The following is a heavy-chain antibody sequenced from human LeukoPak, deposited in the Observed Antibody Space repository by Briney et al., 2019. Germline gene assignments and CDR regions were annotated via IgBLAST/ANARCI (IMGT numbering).Heavy chain of an antibody. J-gene: IGHJ6*03. CDR1: GFSISSSSYY. CDR3: ARGIQHYYDSSGYYPPFYYYYYYMDV. CDR2: IYYSGST. Sequence: ETLSLTCTVSGFSISSSSYYWGWIRQPPGKGLEWIVSIYYSGSTYYNPFLKSRVTISVDTSKNQFSLKLSSVTAAETAVYYCARGIQHYYDSSGYYPPFYYYYYYMDVWGKGTTVTISS. D-gene: IGHD3-22*01. V-gene: IGHV4-39*07.